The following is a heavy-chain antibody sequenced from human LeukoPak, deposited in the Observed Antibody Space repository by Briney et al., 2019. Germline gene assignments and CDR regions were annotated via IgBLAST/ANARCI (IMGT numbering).Heavy chain of an antibody. Sequence: GGSLRLSCAASGFTFSSYSMNWVRQAPGKGLEWVSHISSSSSTIYYADSVKGRFTISRDNAKNSLYLQMNSLRAEDTAVYYCAREGYYYGSGTYSDYYGMDVWGQGTTVTVSS. CDR1: GFTFSSYS. J-gene: IGHJ6*02. D-gene: IGHD3-10*01. V-gene: IGHV3-48*04. CDR2: ISSSSSTI. CDR3: AREGYYYGSGTYSDYYGMDV.